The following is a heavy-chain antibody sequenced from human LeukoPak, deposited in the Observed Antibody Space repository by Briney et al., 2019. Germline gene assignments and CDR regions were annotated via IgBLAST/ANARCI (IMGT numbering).Heavy chain of an antibody. D-gene: IGHD6-13*01. V-gene: IGHV4-59*08. CDR1: GGSMSPYH. J-gene: IGHJ4*02. CDR2: IYYSGST. Sequence: SETLSLTCTVSGGSMSPYHWGWIRQPPGKGLEWTGYIYYSGSTNYNPSLKSRVTISVDTSKNQFSLKLSSVTAADTAVYYCASLPGIAAADYYFDYWGQGTLVTVSS. CDR3: ASLPGIAAADYYFDY.